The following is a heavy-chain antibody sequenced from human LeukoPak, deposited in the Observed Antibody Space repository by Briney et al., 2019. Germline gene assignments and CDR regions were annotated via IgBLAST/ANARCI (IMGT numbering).Heavy chain of an antibody. V-gene: IGHV3-64*01. CDR3: ARDSGGDAYNDYFDS. CDR1: GFSFNTYA. CDR2: INYNGDST. D-gene: IGHD5-24*01. J-gene: IGHJ4*02. Sequence: PGGSLRLSCAASGFSFNTYAMHRVRQAPGKGLEYVSAINYNGDSTYYANSVKGRFIISRDNSKKTLFLQMGSLRAEDTAVYYCARDSGGDAYNDYFDSWGQGTLVTVSS.